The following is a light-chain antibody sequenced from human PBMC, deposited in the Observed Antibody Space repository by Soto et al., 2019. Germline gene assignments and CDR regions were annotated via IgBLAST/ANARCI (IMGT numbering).Light chain of an antibody. J-gene: IGKJ1*01. CDR1: QNINNF. CDR2: DAS. CDR3: QQYSDWPRT. Sequence: EIVLTQSPATLSLSPGETATLSCRASQNINNFLVWYQQKPGQAPRLLIYDASTRAAGIPARFSGSGSGTEFTLTISSLQSEDSAVYYCQQYSDWPRTFGQGTKVDIK. V-gene: IGKV3D-15*01.